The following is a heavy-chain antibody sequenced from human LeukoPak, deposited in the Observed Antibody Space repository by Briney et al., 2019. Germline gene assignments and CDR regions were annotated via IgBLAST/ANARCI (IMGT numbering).Heavy chain of an antibody. J-gene: IGHJ5*02. Sequence: SQTLSLTCTVSGGSISSGGYYWSWIRQPPGKGLGWIGYIYYSGSTNYNPSLKSRVTISVDTSKNQFSLKLSSVTAADTAVYYCARRLYDFWSGQPNWFDPWGQGTLVTVSS. D-gene: IGHD3-3*01. CDR2: IYYSGST. CDR3: ARRLYDFWSGQPNWFDP. CDR1: GGSISSGGYY. V-gene: IGHV4-30-4*08.